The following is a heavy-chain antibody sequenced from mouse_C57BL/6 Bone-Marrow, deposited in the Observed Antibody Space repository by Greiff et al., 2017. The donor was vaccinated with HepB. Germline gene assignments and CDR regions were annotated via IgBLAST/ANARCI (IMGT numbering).Heavy chain of an antibody. D-gene: IGHD1-1*01. V-gene: IGHV5-9*01. CDR2: ISGGGGNT. Sequence: DVMLVESGGGLVKPGGSLKLPCAASGFTFSSYTMSWVRQTPEKRLEWVATISGGGGNTYYPDSVKGRFTISRDNAKNTLYLQMSSLRSEDTALYYCARQLLLRGCLGGFAYWGQGTLVTVSA. CDR1: GFTFSSYT. CDR3: ARQLLLRGCLGGFAY. J-gene: IGHJ3*01.